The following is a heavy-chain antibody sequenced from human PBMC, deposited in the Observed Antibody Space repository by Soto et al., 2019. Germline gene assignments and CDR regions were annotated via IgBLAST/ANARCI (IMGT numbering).Heavy chain of an antibody. Sequence: SVKVSCKASGGTFSSYSISWVLQAPVQVLEWMVGIIPIFGTANYAQKFQGRVTITADESTSTAYMELSSLRSEDTAVYYCAREAPLPYCSGGSCYYISWFDPWGQGTLVTVSS. V-gene: IGHV1-69*13. CDR1: GGTFSSYS. CDR2: IIPIFGTA. D-gene: IGHD2-15*01. CDR3: AREAPLPYCSGGSCYYISWFDP. J-gene: IGHJ5*02.